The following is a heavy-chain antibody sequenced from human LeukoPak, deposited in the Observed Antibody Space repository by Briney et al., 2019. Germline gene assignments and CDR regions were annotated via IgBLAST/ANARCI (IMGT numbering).Heavy chain of an antibody. V-gene: IGHV4-61*02. CDR1: GGSISSSSYY. CDR2: IYTSGST. J-gene: IGHJ5*02. CDR3: ARDVYYYGSGSYYNVFDP. D-gene: IGHD3-10*01. Sequence: SETLSLTCTVSGGSISSSSYYWGWIRQPAGKGLEWIGRIYTSGSTNYNPSLKSRVTISVDTSKNQFSLKLSSVTAADTAVYYCARDVYYYGSGSYYNVFDPWGQGTLVTVSS.